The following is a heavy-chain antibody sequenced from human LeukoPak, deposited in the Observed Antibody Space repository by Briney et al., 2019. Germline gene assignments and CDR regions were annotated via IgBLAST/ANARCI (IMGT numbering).Heavy chain of an antibody. Sequence: GGSLRLSCAASGFTFSSYAMSWVRQAPGKGLEWVSAISGSGGSTYYAGSVKGRFTISRDNSKNTLYLQMNSLRAEDTAVYYCAKDRRFLEWLLADYWGQGTLVTVSS. CDR3: AKDRRFLEWLLADY. J-gene: IGHJ4*02. CDR2: ISGSGGST. D-gene: IGHD3-3*01. CDR1: GFTFSSYA. V-gene: IGHV3-23*01.